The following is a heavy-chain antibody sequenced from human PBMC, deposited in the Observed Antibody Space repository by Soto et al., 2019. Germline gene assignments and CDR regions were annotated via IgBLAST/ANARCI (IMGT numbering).Heavy chain of an antibody. V-gene: IGHV4-4*02. CDR1: GGSIYSNNW. J-gene: IGHJ6*01. Sequence: SETLSLTCAVSGGSIYSNNWWSWVRQPPGKGLEWIGEIHHSGSTNYNPSLNSRVTISVDNSKNQFSLKVNSVTAADTAVYYCVRTSYDDTLGYYDMDVWGQGTTVT. D-gene: IGHD3-16*01. CDR2: IHHSGST. CDR3: VRTSYDDTLGYYDMDV.